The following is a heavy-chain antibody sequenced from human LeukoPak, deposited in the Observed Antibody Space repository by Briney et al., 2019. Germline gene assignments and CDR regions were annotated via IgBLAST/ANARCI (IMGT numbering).Heavy chain of an antibody. CDR1: GGSFSGYY. CDR2: INHSGST. Sequence: KPSETLSLTCAVYGGSFSGYYWSWIRQPPGKGLEWIGEINHSGSTNYNPSLKSRVTISVDTSKNQFSLKLSSVTAADTAVYYCARAEQGAIVATWIDYWGQGTLVTVSS. CDR3: ARAEQGAIVATWIDY. V-gene: IGHV4-34*01. D-gene: IGHD5-12*01. J-gene: IGHJ4*02.